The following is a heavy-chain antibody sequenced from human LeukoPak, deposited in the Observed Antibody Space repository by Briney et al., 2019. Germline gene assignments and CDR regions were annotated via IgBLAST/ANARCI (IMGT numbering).Heavy chain of an antibody. CDR3: ARRGSSGLFDI. CDR1: GGSISSSGYY. CDR2: IYYSGST. J-gene: IGHJ3*02. Sequence: TSETLSLTCTVSGGSISSSGYYWGWIRQPPGKGLEWIGSIYYSGSTYYNPSLKSRVTISVDTSKNQFSLKLSSVTAADTAVYYCARRGSSGLFDIWGQGTMVTVSS. V-gene: IGHV4-39*01. D-gene: IGHD3-22*01.